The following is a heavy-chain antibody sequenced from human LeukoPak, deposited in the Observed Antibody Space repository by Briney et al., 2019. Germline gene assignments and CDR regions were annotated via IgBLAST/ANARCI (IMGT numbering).Heavy chain of an antibody. CDR2: IYTSGST. J-gene: IGHJ4*02. V-gene: IGHV4-4*07. CDR1: GGSISSYY. D-gene: IGHD1-26*01. CDR3: ARVVMWELDYYFDY. Sequence: PSETLSLTCTVSGGSISSYYWSWIRQPAGKGLEGIGRIYTSGSTKYNPSLKSRVTMSLDTSKNQFSLKLSSVTAADTAVYYCARVVMWELDYYFDYWGQGTLVTVSS.